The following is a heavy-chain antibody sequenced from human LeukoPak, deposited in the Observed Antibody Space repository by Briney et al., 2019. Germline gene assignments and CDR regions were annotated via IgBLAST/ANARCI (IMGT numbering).Heavy chain of an antibody. Sequence: GGSLRLSCAVSGFTFSSYAMSWVRQAPGKGLEWVSAISGSGGSTYYADSVKGRFTISRDNSKNTLYLQMNSLRAEDTAVYYCARVYSSGWSYYYYGMDVWGQGTTVTVSS. CDR3: ARVYSSGWSYYYYGMDV. V-gene: IGHV3-23*01. J-gene: IGHJ6*02. D-gene: IGHD6-19*01. CDR2: ISGSGGST. CDR1: GFTFSSYA.